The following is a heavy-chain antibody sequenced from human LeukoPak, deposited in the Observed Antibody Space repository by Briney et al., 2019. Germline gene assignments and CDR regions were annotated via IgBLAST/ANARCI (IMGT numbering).Heavy chain of an antibody. CDR3: ARDRTPPPGPDAFDI. CDR2: IIPIFGTA. Sequence: SVKVSCKASGGTFSSYAISWVRQAPGQGLEWMGGIIPIFGTANYAQKFQGRVTMTTDTSTSTAYVELRSLRSDDTAVYYCARDRTPPPGPDAFDIWGQGTMVTVSS. D-gene: IGHD4-23*01. V-gene: IGHV1-69*05. CDR1: GGTFSSYA. J-gene: IGHJ3*02.